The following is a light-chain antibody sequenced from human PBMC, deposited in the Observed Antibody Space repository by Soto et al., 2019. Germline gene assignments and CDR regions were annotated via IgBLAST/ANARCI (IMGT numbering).Light chain of an antibody. CDR3: QQSYSTPFT. J-gene: IGKJ4*01. V-gene: IGKV3-11*01. CDR1: QSVSRY. CDR2: DAS. Sequence: EIVLTQSPATLSLSPGERATLSCRASQSVSRYLAWYQQKPGQAPRLLIYDASNRATGIPARFSGSGSGTDFTLTISSLQPEDFATYYCQQSYSTPFTFGGGTKVDIK.